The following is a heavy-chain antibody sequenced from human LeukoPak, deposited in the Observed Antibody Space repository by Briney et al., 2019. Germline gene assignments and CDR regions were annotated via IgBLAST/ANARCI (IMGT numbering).Heavy chain of an antibody. J-gene: IGHJ4*02. CDR2: INHSGST. CDR3: ARGVPYYYDSSGYYHYYFDY. D-gene: IGHD3-22*01. Sequence: SETLSLTCAVYGGSFSGYYWSWTRQPPGKGLEWIGEINHSGSTNYNPSLKSRVTISVDTSKNQFSLKLSSVTAADTAVYYCARGVPYYYDSSGYYHYYFDYWGQGTLVTVSS. V-gene: IGHV4-34*01. CDR1: GGSFSGYY.